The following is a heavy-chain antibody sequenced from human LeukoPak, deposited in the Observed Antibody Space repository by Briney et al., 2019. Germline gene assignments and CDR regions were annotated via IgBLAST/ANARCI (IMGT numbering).Heavy chain of an antibody. J-gene: IGHJ2*01. D-gene: IGHD2-21*02. Sequence: SETLSLTCTVSGDSISNYYWSWIRQPPGKGLEWIGYIYHSGSTYYNPSLKSRVTISVDRSKNQFSLKLNSVTAADTAVYYCARLVVTASNWYFDLWGRGTLVTVSS. CDR1: GDSISNYY. CDR3: ARLVVTASNWYFDL. V-gene: IGHV4-59*12. CDR2: IYHSGST.